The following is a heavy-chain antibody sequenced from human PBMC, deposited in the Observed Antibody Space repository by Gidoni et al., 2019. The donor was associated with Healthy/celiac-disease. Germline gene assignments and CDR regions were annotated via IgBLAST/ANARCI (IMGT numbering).Heavy chain of an antibody. D-gene: IGHD4-17*01. CDR1: GYPFTSYG. CDR2: ISAYNGNT. Sequence: QVQLVQSGAEVKKPGASVKVSCKSSGYPFTSYGISWVRQAPGQGLEWLGWISAYNGNTNYAQKLQGRVTMTTDTSTSTAYMELRSLRSDDTAVYYCARDDDYGDSSHAFDIWGQGTMVTVSS. J-gene: IGHJ3*02. V-gene: IGHV1-18*01. CDR3: ARDDDYGDSSHAFDI.